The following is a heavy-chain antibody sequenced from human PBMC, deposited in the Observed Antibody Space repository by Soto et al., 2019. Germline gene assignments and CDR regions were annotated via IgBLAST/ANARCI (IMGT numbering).Heavy chain of an antibody. J-gene: IGHJ2*01. CDR2: IIPIFGTA. CDR3: ARLHCGGDCGYWYFDL. D-gene: IGHD2-21*02. CDR1: GGTFSSYA. Sequence: QVQLVQSGAEVKKPGSSVKVSCEASGGTFSSYAISWVRQAPGQGLEWMGGIIPIFGTANYAQKFQGRVTITADESTSTAYMELSSLRSEDTAVYYCARLHCGGDCGYWYFDLWGRGTLVTVSS. V-gene: IGHV1-69*12.